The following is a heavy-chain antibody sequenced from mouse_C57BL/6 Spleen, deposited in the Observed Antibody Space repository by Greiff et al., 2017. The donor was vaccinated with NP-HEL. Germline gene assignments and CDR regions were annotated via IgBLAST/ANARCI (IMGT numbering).Heavy chain of an antibody. J-gene: IGHJ4*01. V-gene: IGHV3-6*01. CDR1: GYSITSGYY. CDR3: ARDYDSYAMDY. Sequence: ESGPGLVKPSQSLSLTCSVTGYSITSGYYWNWIRQFPGNKLEWMGYISYDGSNNYNPSLKNRISITRDTSKNQFFLKLNSVTTEDTATYYCARDYDSYAMDYWGQGTSVTVSS. CDR2: ISYDGSN. D-gene: IGHD2-12*01.